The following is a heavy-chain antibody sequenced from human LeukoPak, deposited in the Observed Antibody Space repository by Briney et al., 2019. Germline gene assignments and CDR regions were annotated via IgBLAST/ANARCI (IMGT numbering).Heavy chain of an antibody. J-gene: IGHJ4*02. CDR1: GGSISSGGYY. Sequence: PSETLSLTCTVPGGSISSGGYYWSWIRQHPGKGLEWIGYIYYSGSTYYNPSLKSRVTISVDTSKNQFSLKLSSVTAADTAVYYCARAAGGTMVRGVPDYWGQGTLVTVSS. CDR2: IYYSGST. V-gene: IGHV4-31*03. CDR3: ARAAGGTMVRGVPDY. D-gene: IGHD3-10*01.